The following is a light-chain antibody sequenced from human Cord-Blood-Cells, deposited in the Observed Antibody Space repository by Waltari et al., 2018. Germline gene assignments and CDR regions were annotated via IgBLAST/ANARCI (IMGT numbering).Light chain of an antibody. V-gene: IGLV2-8*01. J-gene: IGLJ3*02. CDR1: SSDARGYNY. Sequence: QSALTQPPSASGSPGQSVTIPCTGNSSDARGYNYASWYQQHPGKAPKLMSYEVSKRPSGVPDRFSGSKSGNTASLTVSGLQAEDEADYYCSSYAGSNNLVFGGGTKLTVL. CDR2: EVS. CDR3: SSYAGSNNLV.